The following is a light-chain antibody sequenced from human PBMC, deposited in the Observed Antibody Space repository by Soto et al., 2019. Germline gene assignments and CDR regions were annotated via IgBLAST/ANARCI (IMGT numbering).Light chain of an antibody. CDR1: SSDVGGYNY. Sequence: QSALTQPASVSGSPGQSITISCTGTSSDVGGYNYVSWYQQHPGKAPKLMIYDVSNRPSGVSNRFSGSKSGNTASLTISGPEAEDEADDYCSSYTSSSTLAVVFGGGTKVTVL. CDR2: DVS. V-gene: IGLV2-14*01. J-gene: IGLJ2*01. CDR3: SSYTSSSTLAVV.